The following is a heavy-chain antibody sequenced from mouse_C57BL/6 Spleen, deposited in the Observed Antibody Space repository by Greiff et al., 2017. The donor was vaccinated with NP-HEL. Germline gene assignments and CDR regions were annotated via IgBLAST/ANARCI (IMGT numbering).Heavy chain of an antibody. Sequence: EVQLQQSGPELVKPGASVKISCKASGYTFTDYYMNWVKQSHGKSLEWIGDINPNNGGTSYNQKFKGKATLTVDKSSSTAYMELRSLTSEDSAVYYCARRGLYYGSSYYFDYWGQGTTLTVSS. D-gene: IGHD1-1*01. CDR2: INPNNGGT. CDR1: GYTFTDYY. J-gene: IGHJ2*01. CDR3: ARRGLYYGSSYYFDY. V-gene: IGHV1-26*01.